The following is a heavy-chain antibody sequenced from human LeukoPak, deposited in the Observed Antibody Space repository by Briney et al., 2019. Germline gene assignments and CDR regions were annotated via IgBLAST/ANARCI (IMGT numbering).Heavy chain of an antibody. V-gene: IGHV4-39*07. Sequence: PSETLSLTCTVSGGSISSTSYYWGWIRQPPGKGLEWIGSIYYTGNTHYKPSLKSRFTISVDTSKNQFSLKLSSVTAADTAVYYCARVGGSGWYLEYWGQGTLVTASS. J-gene: IGHJ4*02. D-gene: IGHD6-19*01. CDR2: IYYTGNT. CDR1: GGSISSTSYY. CDR3: ARVGGSGWYLEY.